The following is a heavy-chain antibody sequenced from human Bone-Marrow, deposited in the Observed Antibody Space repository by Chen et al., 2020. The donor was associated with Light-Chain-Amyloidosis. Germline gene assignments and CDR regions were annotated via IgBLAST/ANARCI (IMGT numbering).Heavy chain of an antibody. CDR3: ARARLNMVRGVAPYYFDY. CDR1: GGSISSSSYY. V-gene: IGHV4-39*07. J-gene: IGHJ4*02. Sequence: QLQLQESGPGLVKPSETLSLTCTVSGGSISSSSYYWGWIRQPPGKGLEWIGSIYSSGSTYYNPSLKSRVTISVDTSKNQFSLKLSSVTAADTAVYYCARARLNMVRGVAPYYFDYWGQGTLVTVSS. CDR2: IYSSGST. D-gene: IGHD3-10*01.